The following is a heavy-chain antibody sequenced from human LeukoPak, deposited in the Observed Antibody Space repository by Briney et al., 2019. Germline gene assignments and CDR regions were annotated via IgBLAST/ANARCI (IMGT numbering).Heavy chain of an antibody. Sequence: GGSLRLSCAASGFTVSSNYMSWVRQAPGKGLEGVSVIYSGGSTYYADSVKGRFTISRHNSKNTLSLQMNSLRAEDTAVYYCAKDYAEDTMIRGVMGGYWGQGTLVTVSS. D-gene: IGHD3-10*01. J-gene: IGHJ4*02. CDR2: IYSGGST. CDR3: AKDYAEDTMIRGVMGGY. CDR1: GFTVSSNY. V-gene: IGHV3-53*04.